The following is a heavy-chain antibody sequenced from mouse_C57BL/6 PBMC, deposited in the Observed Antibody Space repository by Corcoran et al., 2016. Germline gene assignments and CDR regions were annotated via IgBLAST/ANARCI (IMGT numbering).Heavy chain of an antibody. CDR1: GYSITSGYY. CDR2: ISYDGSN. D-gene: IGHD2-4*01. J-gene: IGHJ1*03. V-gene: IGHV3-6*01. CDR3: AREYIYYDYDDFDV. Sequence: DVQLQESGPGLVKPSQSLSLTCSVTGYSITSGYYWNWIRQFPGNKLEWMGYISYDGSNNYNPSLKNRISITRDTSKNQFFLKLNSVTTEDTATYYCAREYIYYDYDDFDVWGTGTTVTVSS.